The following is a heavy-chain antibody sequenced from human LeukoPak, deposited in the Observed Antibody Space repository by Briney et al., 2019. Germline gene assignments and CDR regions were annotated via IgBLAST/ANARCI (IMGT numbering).Heavy chain of an antibody. CDR3: ARAAYGSGSPLFDY. V-gene: IGHV4-61*01. D-gene: IGHD3-10*01. Sequence: SETLSLTCTVSGGSVSSGSNYWSWIRQPPGKGLEWIGYLYHSGSTNYNPSHKSRLTISVDASKNQSPLKLTSLPAADTAVYYCARAAYGSGSPLFDYWGQGTLVTVSS. CDR2: LYHSGST. CDR1: GGSVSSGSNY. J-gene: IGHJ4*02.